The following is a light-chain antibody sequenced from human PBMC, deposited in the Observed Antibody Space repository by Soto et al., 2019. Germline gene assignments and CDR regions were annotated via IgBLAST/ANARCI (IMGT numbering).Light chain of an antibody. J-gene: IGKJ5*01. CDR3: QLYGISPH. V-gene: IGKV3-20*01. Sequence: EIVLTQSPGTLSLSPGERSTLSCKTSQSRGSNFLAWYQHKPGXAPXXLIYASSNRATGIPDRFSGSASGTEFTLTINRLEPEDFAVYYCQLYGISPHFGQGTRLEIK. CDR2: ASS. CDR1: QSRGSNF.